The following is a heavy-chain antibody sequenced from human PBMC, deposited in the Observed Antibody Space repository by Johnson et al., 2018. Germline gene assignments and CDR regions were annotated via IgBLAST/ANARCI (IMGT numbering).Heavy chain of an antibody. V-gene: IGHV3-73*02. CDR2: IRSKANNYAT. J-gene: IGHJ6*02. CDR3: AKDKDWVTEHYGMDV. CDR1: GFNFRGSA. D-gene: IGHD1-14*01. Sequence: VQLQESGGGLVQPGGSLKLSCATSGFNFRGSAMHWVRQASGKGLEWIGRIRSKANNYATAYAASVQGRFTISSEDSKNTVYLQMNSLRAEDTAVYYCAKDKDWVTEHYGMDVWGQGTTVTVSS.